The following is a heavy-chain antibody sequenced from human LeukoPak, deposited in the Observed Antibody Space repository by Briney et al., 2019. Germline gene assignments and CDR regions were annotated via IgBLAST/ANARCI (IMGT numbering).Heavy chain of an antibody. Sequence: SETLSLTCTVSGYSISSGYYWGWIRQPPGKGLEWIGSIYHSGSTYYNPSLKSRVTISVDTSKNQFSLKLSSVTAADTAVYYCARLPVKYYDFWSGHNWFDPWGQGTLVTVSS. D-gene: IGHD3-3*01. V-gene: IGHV4-38-2*02. CDR3: ARLPVKYYDFWSGHNWFDP. J-gene: IGHJ5*02. CDR1: GYSISSGYY. CDR2: IYHSGST.